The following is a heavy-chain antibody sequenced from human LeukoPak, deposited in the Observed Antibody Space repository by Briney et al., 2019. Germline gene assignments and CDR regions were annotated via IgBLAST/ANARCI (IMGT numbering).Heavy chain of an antibody. CDR2: ISAYNGNT. V-gene: IGHV1-18*01. Sequence: ASVKVSSKASGYTFTSYGISWVRPAPGQGLEWMGWISAYNGNTKYAQKLQGRVTMTTDTSTRTDYMELRSLRSDDTAVYYCAIPPPTLYSSGLFGYWGQGTLVTVSS. CDR1: GYTFTSYG. J-gene: IGHJ4*02. D-gene: IGHD6-19*01. CDR3: AIPPPTLYSSGLFGY.